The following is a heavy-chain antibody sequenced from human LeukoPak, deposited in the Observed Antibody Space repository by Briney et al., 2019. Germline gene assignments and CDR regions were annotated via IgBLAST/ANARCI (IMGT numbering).Heavy chain of an antibody. J-gene: IGHJ4*02. CDR3: AEGSPSYCSSTSCPPGDY. CDR1: GFTFSSYA. D-gene: IGHD2-2*01. Sequence: GGSLRLSCAASGFTFSSYAMSWVRQAPGKGLEWVSAISGSGGSTYYADSVKGRFTISRDNSKNTLYLQMNSLRAEDTAVYYCAEGSPSYCSSTSCPPGDYWGQGTLVTVSS. V-gene: IGHV3-23*01. CDR2: ISGSGGST.